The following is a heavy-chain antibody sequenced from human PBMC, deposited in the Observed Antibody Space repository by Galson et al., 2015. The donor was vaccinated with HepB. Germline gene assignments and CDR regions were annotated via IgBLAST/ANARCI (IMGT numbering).Heavy chain of an antibody. J-gene: IGHJ6*02. CDR1: GFTFDDYA. CDR2: ISWNSGSI. D-gene: IGHD3-10*01. CDR3: AKDIGYYGSGSQSRNSYYGMDV. V-gene: IGHV3-9*01. Sequence: LRLSCAASGFTFDDYAMHWVRQAPGKGLEWVSGISWNSGSIVYADSVKGRFTISRDNAKNSVHLQMNSLRAEDTALYYCAKDIGYYGSGSQSRNSYYGMDVWGQGTTVTVSS.